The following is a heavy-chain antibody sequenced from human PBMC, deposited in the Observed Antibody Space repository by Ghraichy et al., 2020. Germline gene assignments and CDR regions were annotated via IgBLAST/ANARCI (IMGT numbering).Heavy chain of an antibody. CDR2: INHSGST. CDR1: GGSFSGYY. D-gene: IGHD6-19*01. Sequence: ETLSLTCAVYGGSFSGYYWSWIRQPPGKGLEWIGEINHSGSTNYNPSLKSRVTISVDTSKNHFSLNLSSVTAADTAVYYCARAQWLVRSGDYWGQGTLVTVSS. CDR3: ARAQWLVRSGDY. V-gene: IGHV4-34*01. J-gene: IGHJ4*02.